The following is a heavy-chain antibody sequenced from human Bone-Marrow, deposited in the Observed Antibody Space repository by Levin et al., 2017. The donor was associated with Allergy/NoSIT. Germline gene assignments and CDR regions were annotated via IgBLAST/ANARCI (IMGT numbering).Heavy chain of an antibody. CDR3: AKDYGYSYGYYYYGMDV. D-gene: IGHD5-18*01. CDR1: GFTFSSYG. J-gene: IGHJ6*02. Sequence: SGGSLRLSCAASGFTFSSYGMHWVRQAPGKGLEWVAVISYDGSNKYYADSVKGRFTISRDNSKNTLYLQMNSLRAEDTAVYYCAKDYGYSYGYYYYGMDVWGQGTTVTVSS. CDR2: ISYDGSNK. V-gene: IGHV3-30*18.